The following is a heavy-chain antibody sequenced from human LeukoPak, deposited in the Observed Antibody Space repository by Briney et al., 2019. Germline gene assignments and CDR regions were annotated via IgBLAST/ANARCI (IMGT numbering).Heavy chain of an antibody. J-gene: IGHJ4*02. CDR1: GGSFSGYY. Sequence: PSETLSLTCAVYGGSFSGYYWSWIRQPPGKGLEWIGEINHSGSTNYNPSLKSRVTISVDTSKNQFSLKLSSVTAADTAVYYCARLGDYVWGSYRHTTFDYWGQGTLVTVSS. CDR2: INHSGST. CDR3: ARLGDYVWGSYRHTTFDY. V-gene: IGHV4-34*01. D-gene: IGHD3-16*02.